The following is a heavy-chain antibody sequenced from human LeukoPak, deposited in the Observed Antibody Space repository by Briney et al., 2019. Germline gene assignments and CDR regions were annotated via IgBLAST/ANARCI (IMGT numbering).Heavy chain of an antibody. CDR3: ARALYSSSLGDYFDY. Sequence: SQTLSLTCTVSGGSISRGGYYWSWIRQPPGKGLEWIGYIYYSGSTYYNPSLKSRVTISVDTSKNQFSLKLSSVTAADTAVYYCARALYSSSLGDYFDYWGQGTLVTVSS. CDR1: GGSISRGGYY. V-gene: IGHV4-30-4*08. D-gene: IGHD6-6*01. CDR2: IYYSGST. J-gene: IGHJ4*02.